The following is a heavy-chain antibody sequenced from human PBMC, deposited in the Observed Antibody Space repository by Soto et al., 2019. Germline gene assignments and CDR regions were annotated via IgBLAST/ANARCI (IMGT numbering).Heavy chain of an antibody. V-gene: IGHV1-69*12. CDR3: ARHDCISSSCYYYYYYGMDV. J-gene: IGHJ6*02. D-gene: IGHD2-2*01. Sequence: QVQLVQAGGEVKKPGSSVKVSCKASGGTFSTYAISWVRQAPGQGLEWMGGIIPIFDTANYAQKFQGRVTITADESTSTAYMELSSLRSEDTAVYYCARHDCISSSCYYYYYYGMDVWGQGTTFTVSS. CDR2: IIPIFDTA. CDR1: GGTFSTYA.